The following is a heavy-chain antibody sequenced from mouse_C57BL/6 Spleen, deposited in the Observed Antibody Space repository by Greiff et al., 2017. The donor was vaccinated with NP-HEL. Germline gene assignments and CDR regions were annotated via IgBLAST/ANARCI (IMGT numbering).Heavy chain of an antibody. V-gene: IGHV1-59*01. J-gene: IGHJ2*01. CDR3: ASGAYYSNYDD. CDR2: IDPSDSYT. D-gene: IGHD2-5*01. Sequence: QVQLQQPGAELVRPGTSVKLSCKASGYTFTSYWMHWVKQRPGQGLEWIGVIDPSDSYTNYNQKFKGKATLTVDTSSSTAYMQLSSLTSEDSAVYYCASGAYYSNYDDWGQGTTLTVSS. CDR1: GYTFTSYW.